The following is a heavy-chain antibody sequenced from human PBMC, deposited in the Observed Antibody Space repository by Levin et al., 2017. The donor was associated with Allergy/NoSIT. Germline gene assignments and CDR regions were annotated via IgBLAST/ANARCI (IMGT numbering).Heavy chain of an antibody. Sequence: GGSLRLSCVASGFTFSTYWMHWVRQAPGKGLVWVSRGNSDGTNTSYADSVKGRFTCSRDNAKKTVYLEMNNLTAEDTALYYCARSQYSGSHMDYWGQGILVTVSS. D-gene: IGHD1-26*01. CDR3: ARSQYSGSHMDY. J-gene: IGHJ4*02. CDR1: GFTFSTYW. CDR2: GNSDGTNT. V-gene: IGHV3-74*01.